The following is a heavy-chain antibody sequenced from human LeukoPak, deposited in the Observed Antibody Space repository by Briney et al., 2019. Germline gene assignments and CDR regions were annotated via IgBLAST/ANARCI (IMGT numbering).Heavy chain of an antibody. CDR1: GGSFSAYY. CDR2: INHSGST. Sequence: SETLSLTCAVYGGSFSAYYWSWIRQPPGKGLEWIGEINHSGSTNCNPSLKSRVTISVDTSKNQFSLKLTSVTAADTAAYYCARSPTMVAATLYYFDYWGQGTLVTVSS. V-gene: IGHV4-34*01. D-gene: IGHD2-15*01. J-gene: IGHJ4*02. CDR3: ARSPTMVAATLYYFDY.